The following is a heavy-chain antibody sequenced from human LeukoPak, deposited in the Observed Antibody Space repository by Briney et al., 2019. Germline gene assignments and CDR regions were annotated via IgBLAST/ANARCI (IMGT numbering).Heavy chain of an antibody. CDR3: AREVLKQWLVSPGHWFDP. Sequence: GGSLRLSCAASGFTFTDPYMDWVRQAPGKGLEWVGRIKNKANSYTTEYAASVRGRFTISRDDSKNSLYLQMNSLNIEDTAVYYCAREVLKQWLVSPGHWFDPWGQGTLVTVSS. V-gene: IGHV3-72*01. J-gene: IGHJ5*02. CDR1: GFTFTDPY. CDR2: IKNKANSYTT. D-gene: IGHD6-19*01.